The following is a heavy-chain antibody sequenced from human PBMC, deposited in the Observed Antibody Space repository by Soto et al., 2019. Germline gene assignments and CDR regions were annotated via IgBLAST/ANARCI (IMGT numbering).Heavy chain of an antibody. V-gene: IGHV1-69*13. D-gene: IGHD2-8*01. CDR3: ARDGAMDYYYYYGMDV. CDR1: GGTFSSYA. CDR2: IIPIFGTA. Sequence: SGKVSWKASGGTFSSYAISWVRQAPGQGLEWMGGIIPIFGTANYAQKFQGRVTITADESTSTAYMELSSLRSEDTAVYYCARDGAMDYYYYYGMDVWGQGTTVTVSS. J-gene: IGHJ6*02.